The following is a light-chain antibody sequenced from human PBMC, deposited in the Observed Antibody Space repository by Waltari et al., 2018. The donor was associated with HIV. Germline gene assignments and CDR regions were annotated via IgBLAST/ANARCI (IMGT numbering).Light chain of an antibody. Sequence: VLTQSPAPLSLSPGERATLPCRASQIVNTFVAGFQQKPGQAPRLLIYAASSRATGIPTRFSGSGSGTDFTLTISSLEPESFAVYFCQQRSYLPPTWTFGQGTKVEIK. V-gene: IGKV3-11*01. CDR3: QQRSYLPPTWT. CDR1: QIVNTF. J-gene: IGKJ1*01. CDR2: AAS.